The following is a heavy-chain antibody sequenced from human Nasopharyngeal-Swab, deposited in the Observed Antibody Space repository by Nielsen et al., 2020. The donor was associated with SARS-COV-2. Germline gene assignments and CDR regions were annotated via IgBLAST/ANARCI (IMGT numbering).Heavy chain of an antibody. D-gene: IGHD3-22*01. J-gene: IGHJ6*03. CDR3: ARGPYSSGYPYYYYYMDV. CDR2: IYYRGST. Sequence: PGKGLEWIGYIYYRGSTNYNPSLKSRVTISVDTSKNQFSLKLSSVTAADTAVYYCARGPYSSGYPYYYYYMDVWGKGTTVTVSS. V-gene: IGHV4-61*06.